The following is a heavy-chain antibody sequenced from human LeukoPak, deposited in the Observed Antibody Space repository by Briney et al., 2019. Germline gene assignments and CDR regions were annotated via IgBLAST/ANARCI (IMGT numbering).Heavy chain of an antibody. V-gene: IGHV3-7*01. CDR3: ARDDGYSYGLD. D-gene: IGHD5-18*01. Sequence: GSLRLSCVASGFTFSSRDWMTWVRQAPGKGLEWVANIKQDGSEKNYVDSVKGRFTISRDNAKNTLYLQMNSLRAEDTAVYYCARDDGYSYGLDWGQGTLVTVSS. J-gene: IGHJ4*02. CDR2: IKQDGSEK. CDR1: GFTFSSRDW.